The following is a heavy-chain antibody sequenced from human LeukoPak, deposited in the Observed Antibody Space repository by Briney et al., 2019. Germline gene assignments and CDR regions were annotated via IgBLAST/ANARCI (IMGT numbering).Heavy chain of an antibody. D-gene: IGHD3-22*01. V-gene: IGHV3-33*01. Sequence: GGSLRLSCAASGFTFSSYGMHWVRQAPGKGLEWVAVIWYDRSNKYYADSVKGRFTISRDNSKNTLYLQMNSLRAEDTAVYYCARDRLDYYDSSGYYYGNYFDYWGQGTLVTVSS. CDR3: ARDRLDYYDSSGYYYGNYFDY. CDR2: IWYDRSNK. J-gene: IGHJ4*02. CDR1: GFTFSSYG.